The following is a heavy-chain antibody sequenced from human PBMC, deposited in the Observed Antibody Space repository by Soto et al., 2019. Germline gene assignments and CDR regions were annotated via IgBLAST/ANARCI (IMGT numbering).Heavy chain of an antibody. CDR3: ARMYDFWSGYYRDY. Sequence: QLQLQESGPGLVKPSETLSLTCTVSGGSISSSSYYWGWIRQPPGKGLEWIGSIYYSGSTYYNPSLKSRAPISVDTSKNQFSLKLSSVTAADTAVYYCARMYDFWSGYYRDYWGQGTLVTVSS. CDR2: IYYSGST. V-gene: IGHV4-39*01. D-gene: IGHD3-3*01. J-gene: IGHJ4*02. CDR1: GGSISSSSYY.